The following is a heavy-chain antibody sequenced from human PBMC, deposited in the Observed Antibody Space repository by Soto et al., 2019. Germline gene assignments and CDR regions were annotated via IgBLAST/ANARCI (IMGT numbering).Heavy chain of an antibody. CDR2: IYYSGST. J-gene: IGHJ4*02. CDR3: ARVGGTVTTLDY. Sequence: PSETLSLTCTVSGGSISSGDYYWSWIRQPPGKGLEWIGYIYYSGSTYYNPSLKSRVTISVDTSKNQFSLKLSSVTAADTAVYYCARVGGTVTTLDYWGQGTLVTVSS. D-gene: IGHD4-17*01. V-gene: IGHV4-30-4*01. CDR1: GGSISSGDYY.